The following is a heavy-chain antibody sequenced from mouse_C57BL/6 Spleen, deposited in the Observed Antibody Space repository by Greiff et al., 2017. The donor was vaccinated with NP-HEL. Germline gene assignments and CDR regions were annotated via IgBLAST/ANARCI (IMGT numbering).Heavy chain of an antibody. V-gene: IGHV1-69*01. CDR2: IDPSDSYT. J-gene: IGHJ1*03. Sequence: QVQLQQPGAELVMPGASVKLSCKASGYTFSSYWMHWVKQRPGQGLEWIGEIDPSDSYTNYNQKFKGKSTLTVDKSSSTAYMQLSSLTSEDSAVYYCARGITTVVEGFDVWGTGTTVTVSS. CDR3: ARGITTVVEGFDV. D-gene: IGHD1-1*01. CDR1: GYTFSSYW.